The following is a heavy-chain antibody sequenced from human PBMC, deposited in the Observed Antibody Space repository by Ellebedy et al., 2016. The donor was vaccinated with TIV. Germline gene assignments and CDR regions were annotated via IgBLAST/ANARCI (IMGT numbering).Heavy chain of an antibody. Sequence: MPSETLSLTCSVSGVSIISANWWSWVRQPPGKGLEWIGEIYHGGSTNYNPSLESRLTISLDKSKSQFSLNLTSVTAADTAVYYCARGAFYGDYASWGRGTLVIVSS. CDR1: GVSIISANW. CDR2: IYHGGST. D-gene: IGHD4-17*01. J-gene: IGHJ4*02. CDR3: ARGAFYGDYAS. V-gene: IGHV4-4*02.